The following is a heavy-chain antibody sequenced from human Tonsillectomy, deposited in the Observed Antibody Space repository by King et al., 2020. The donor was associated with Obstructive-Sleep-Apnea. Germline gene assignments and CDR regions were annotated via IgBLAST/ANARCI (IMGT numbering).Heavy chain of an antibody. CDR1: GFTFSSYG. J-gene: IGHJ4*02. CDR2: ISYDGSNK. CDR3: AKDFSIPTVTTGYFDY. V-gene: IGHV3-30*18. D-gene: IGHD4-17*01. Sequence: VQLVESGGGVVQPGRSLRLSCAASGFTFSSYGMHWVSQAPGKGLEWVAVISYDGSNKYYADSVKGRFTISRDNSKNTLYLQMNSLRAEDTAVYYCAKDFSIPTVTTGYFDYWGQGTLVTVSS.